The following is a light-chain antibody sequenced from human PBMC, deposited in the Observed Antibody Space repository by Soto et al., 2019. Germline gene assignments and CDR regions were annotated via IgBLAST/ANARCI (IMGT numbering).Light chain of an antibody. J-gene: IGKJ1*01. CDR3: QQYNNWPWT. Sequence: EIVMTQSPATLSVSPGEGATLSCRASQSISRNLAWYQQKPGQPPRLLIYGASTRATGIPARFSGSGSGTEFTLTISSLQSVDFAVYSCQQYNNWPWTFGQGTKVDIK. V-gene: IGKV3-15*01. CDR2: GAS. CDR1: QSISRN.